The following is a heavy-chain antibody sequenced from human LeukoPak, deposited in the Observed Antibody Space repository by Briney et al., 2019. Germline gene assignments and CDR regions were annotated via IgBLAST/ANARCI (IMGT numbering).Heavy chain of an antibody. CDR2: IYHSGST. V-gene: IGHV4-38-2*02. Sequence: AETLSLTCAVSGYSISSGYYWGGIRQPPGKGLGWIGIIYHSGSTYYNPSLKSRVTISVDTSKNQFSLKLSSVTAADTAVYHCATDYYGSGSYYTGWFDPWGQGTPVTVSS. CDR3: ATDYYGSGSYYTGWFDP. J-gene: IGHJ5*02. D-gene: IGHD3-10*01. CDR1: GYSISSGYY.